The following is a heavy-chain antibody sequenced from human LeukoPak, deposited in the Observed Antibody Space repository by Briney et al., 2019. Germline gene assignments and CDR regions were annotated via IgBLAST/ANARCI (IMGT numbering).Heavy chain of an antibody. CDR3: ARAEYYYGSGIYNWLDP. Sequence: SDPLSLTRSVSGRSISGGSYYWGWVRHPPGKGLDWIGRMYYSGSTYYTPALKSRDPITVGTSKNQFAMKLISVAAAGTTGYYSARAEYYYGSGIYNWLDPWGQGILVTVSS. CDR2: MYYSGST. J-gene: IGHJ5*02. D-gene: IGHD3-10*01. V-gene: IGHV4-39*02. CDR1: GRSISGGSYY.